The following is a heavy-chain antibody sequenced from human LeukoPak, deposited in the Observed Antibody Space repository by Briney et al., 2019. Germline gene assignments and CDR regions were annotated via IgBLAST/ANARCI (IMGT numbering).Heavy chain of an antibody. CDR3: ARDNGDGDYARFDY. CDR1: GGSISSYY. CDR2: IYYSGST. J-gene: IGHJ4*02. D-gene: IGHD4-17*01. Sequence: SETLSLTCTVSGGSISSYYWSWIRQPPGKGLEWIGYIYYSGSTNYNPSLKSRVTISVDTSKNQFSLKLSSVTAADTAVYYCARDNGDGDYARFDYWGQGTLVTVSS. V-gene: IGHV4-59*01.